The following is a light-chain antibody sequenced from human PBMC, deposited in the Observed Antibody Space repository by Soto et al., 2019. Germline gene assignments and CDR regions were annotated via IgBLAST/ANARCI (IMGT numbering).Light chain of an antibody. CDR3: QKYNSAPTWT. CDR2: GAS. CDR1: QDISDY. Sequence: DIQMTQSPSSLSASVGDRVTITCRASQDISDYLAWYQQKPGKSPKLLIYGASTLQSGVPSRFSGSGSGTDFTLTISSLQPEDVATYYCQKYNSAPTWTFGQGTKVAIK. V-gene: IGKV1-27*01. J-gene: IGKJ1*01.